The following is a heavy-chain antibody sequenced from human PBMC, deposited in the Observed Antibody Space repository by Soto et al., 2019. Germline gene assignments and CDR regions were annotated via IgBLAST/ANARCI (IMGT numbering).Heavy chain of an antibody. V-gene: IGHV4-30-4*01. J-gene: IGHJ4*02. CDR2: IYYSGST. CDR1: GAPISSGDYY. D-gene: IGHD4-17*01. CDR3: ARVGYGVDELSY. Sequence: QVKLQESGPGLVKPSQTLSLTCTVAGAPISSGDYYWSWVRQAPGKGLEWVGYIYYSGSTYYNPSLKRRLDISLDVSKNLFSLRLTSVTASDTAVYFCARVGYGVDELSYLGPGMLVTVSS.